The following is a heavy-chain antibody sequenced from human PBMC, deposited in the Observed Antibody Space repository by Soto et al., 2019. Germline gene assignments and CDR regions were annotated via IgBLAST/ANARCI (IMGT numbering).Heavy chain of an antibody. Sequence: SETLSLTCTVSGGSISSYYWSWIRQPPGKGLEWIGYIYYSGGTNYNPSLKSRVTISVDTSKNQFSLKLSSVTAADTAVYYCARARGVVVVAADFDYWGKGTTVTVSS. CDR2: IYYSGGT. D-gene: IGHD2-15*01. V-gene: IGHV4-59*01. CDR3: ARARGVVVVAADFDY. CDR1: GGSISSYY. J-gene: IGHJ4*03.